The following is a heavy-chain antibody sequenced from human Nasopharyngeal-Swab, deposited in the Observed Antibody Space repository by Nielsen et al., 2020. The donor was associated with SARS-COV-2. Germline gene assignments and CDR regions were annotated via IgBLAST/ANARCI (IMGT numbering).Heavy chain of an antibody. CDR3: ARAAGGDYYYYGMDV. J-gene: IGHJ6*02. Sequence: GESLKISCAASGFTFSSYGMHWVRQAPGKGLEWVAVISYDGSNKYYADSVKGRFTISRDNSKNTLYLQMNSLRAEDTAVYYCARAAGGDYYYYGMDVWGQGTTVTVSS. CDR2: ISYDGSNK. CDR1: GFTFSSYG. D-gene: IGHD3-10*01. V-gene: IGHV3-30*03.